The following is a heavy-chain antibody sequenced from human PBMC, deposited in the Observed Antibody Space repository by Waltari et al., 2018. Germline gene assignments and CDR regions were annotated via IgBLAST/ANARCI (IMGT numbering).Heavy chain of an antibody. V-gene: IGHV3-23*01. CDR1: GFTFSSYA. J-gene: IGHJ4*02. CDR3: GAAYSSGWETDY. Sequence: EVQLLESGGGLVQPGGSLSLSCAASGFTFSSYAMGWVRQAPGKGLEWVSAISGSGGSTYYADSVKGRFTISRDNSKNTLYLQMNSLRAEDTAVYYCGAAYSSGWETDYWGQGTLVTVSS. D-gene: IGHD6-19*01. CDR2: ISGSGGST.